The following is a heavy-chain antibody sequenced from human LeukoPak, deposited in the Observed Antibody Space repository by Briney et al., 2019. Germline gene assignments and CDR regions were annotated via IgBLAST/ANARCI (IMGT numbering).Heavy chain of an antibody. V-gene: IGHV3-7*03. CDR1: GFTFSSYW. D-gene: IGHD4-17*01. CDR2: IKQDGSEK. CDR3: SRFHTPNDYGDYLPLNRFDP. Sequence: GGSLRLSCAASGFTFSSYWMSWVRQAPGKGVEWVANIKQDGSEKYYVDSVKGRFTISRDNAKNSLYLQMNSLRAEDTAVYYCSRFHTPNDYGDYLPLNRFDPWGQGTLVTVSS. J-gene: IGHJ5*02.